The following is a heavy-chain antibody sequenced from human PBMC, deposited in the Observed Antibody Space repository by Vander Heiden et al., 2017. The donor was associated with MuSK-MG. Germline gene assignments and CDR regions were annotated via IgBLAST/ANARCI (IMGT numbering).Heavy chain of an antibody. CDR2: FKSKTDGGTT. CDR1: GIIFSNAW. D-gene: IGHD3-10*01. CDR3: ATTTIMVRGTAKHLDY. J-gene: IGHJ4*02. Sequence: EVQLVESGGGLEKPGGSLRLSCAGSGIIFSNAWVRWVRQAPGKGLEGVGHFKSKTDGGTTDYAAPVKGRFTISRDDSKNMLYLQMDSLKTEDTGVYYCATTTIMVRGTAKHLDYWGQGTLVTVSS. V-gene: IGHV3-15*01.